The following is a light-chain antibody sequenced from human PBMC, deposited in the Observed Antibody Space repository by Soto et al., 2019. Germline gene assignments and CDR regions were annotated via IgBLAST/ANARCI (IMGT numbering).Light chain of an antibody. CDR3: QQYGSSPSIT. CDR2: GAS. Sequence: EIVLRQSPGTQSSSPGERATLSCRASQSVSSSYLAWYQQKPGQAPRLLIYGASSRATGIPDRFSGSGSGTDFTLTISRLEREDFAVYYCQQYGSSPSITFGQGTRLEIK. J-gene: IGKJ5*01. V-gene: IGKV3-20*01. CDR1: QSVSSSY.